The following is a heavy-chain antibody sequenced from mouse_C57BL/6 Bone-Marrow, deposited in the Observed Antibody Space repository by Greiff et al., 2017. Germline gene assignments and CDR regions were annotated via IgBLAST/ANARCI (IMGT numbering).Heavy chain of an antibody. CDR2: IDPSDSYT. Sequence: QVQLKQPGAELVKPGASVKLSCKASGYTFTSYWMQWVKQRPGQGLEWIGEIDPSDSYTNYNQKFKGKATLTVDTSSSTAYMQLSSLTSEDSAVYYCARSTGRFAYWGQGTLVTVSA. V-gene: IGHV1-50*01. CDR1: GYTFTSYW. D-gene: IGHD4-1*02. J-gene: IGHJ3*01. CDR3: ARSTGRFAY.